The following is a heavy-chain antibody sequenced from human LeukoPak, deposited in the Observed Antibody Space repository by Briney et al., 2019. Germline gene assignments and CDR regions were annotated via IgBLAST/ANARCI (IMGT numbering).Heavy chain of an antibody. D-gene: IGHD6-19*01. CDR1: GFTFSSYA. Sequence: GGSLRLSCAASGFTFSSYAMSWVRQAPGKGLEWVSAISGSGGSTYYADSVKGRFTISRDNSKNTLYLQMNSLRAEDTAVYYCAKVFSSGWYGLPYYWGQGTLVTVSS. CDR2: ISGSGGST. V-gene: IGHV3-23*01. CDR3: AKVFSSGWYGLPYY. J-gene: IGHJ4*02.